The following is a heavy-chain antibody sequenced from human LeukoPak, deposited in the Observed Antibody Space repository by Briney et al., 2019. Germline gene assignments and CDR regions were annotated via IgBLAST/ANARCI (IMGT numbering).Heavy chain of an antibody. D-gene: IGHD4-17*01. J-gene: IGHJ4*02. CDR3: AREAVTRNYFDY. CDR1: GFTVSSNY. V-gene: IGHV3-53*01. CDR2: IYSGGST. Sequence: GGSLRLPCAASGFTVSSNYMNWVRQAPGKGLEWVSVIYSGGSTYYADSVKGRFTISRDSSKNTLYLQMNSLRAEDTAVYYCAREAVTRNYFDYWGQGTLVTVSS.